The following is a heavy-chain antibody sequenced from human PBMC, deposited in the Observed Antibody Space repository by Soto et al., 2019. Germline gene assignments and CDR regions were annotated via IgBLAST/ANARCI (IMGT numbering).Heavy chain of an antibody. CDR1: GYTFSDYY. CDR2: IDTSGTKI. Sequence: GGSLRLSCAASGYTFSDYYMSWIRQAPGKGLEWISYIDTSGTKIYYADSVKGRFTITRDNAKNSLYLQMNSLRAEDTAVYYCARALGFCSSTSCYPKNWGHGTLVTVSS. V-gene: IGHV3-11*04. D-gene: IGHD2-2*01. CDR3: ARALGFCSSTSCYPKN. J-gene: IGHJ4*01.